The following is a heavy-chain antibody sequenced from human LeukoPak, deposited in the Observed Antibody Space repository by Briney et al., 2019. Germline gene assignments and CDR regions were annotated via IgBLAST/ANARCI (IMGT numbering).Heavy chain of an antibody. CDR3: ARDLRGSGSYLTRYFDY. CDR2: IIPIFGTA. V-gene: IGHV1-69*13. CDR1: GGTFSSYA. Sequence: SVKVSCKASGGTFSSYAISWVRQAPGQGLEWMGGIIPIFGTANYAQKFQGRVTITADESTSTAYMELSSLRSEDTAVYYCARDLRGSGSYLTRYFDYWGQGTLVTVSS. J-gene: IGHJ4*02. D-gene: IGHD1-26*01.